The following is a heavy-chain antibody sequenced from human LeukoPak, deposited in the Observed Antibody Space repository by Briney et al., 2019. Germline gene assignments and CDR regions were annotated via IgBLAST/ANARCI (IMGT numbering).Heavy chain of an antibody. V-gene: IGHV3-21*01. CDR2: SSSSCSYI. J-gene: IGHJ4*02. CDR1: GFTFSNYI. D-gene: IGHD3-10*01. CDR3: ARGGAMVRGVSPLDY. Sequence: GGSLRLSCAASGFTFSNYIINWVRQSPGKGLEWVSSSSSSCSYINYADSVKGRFTISRDNAKNSLYLQMNSLRAEDTAVYYCARGGAMVRGVSPLDYWGQGSLVPVSS.